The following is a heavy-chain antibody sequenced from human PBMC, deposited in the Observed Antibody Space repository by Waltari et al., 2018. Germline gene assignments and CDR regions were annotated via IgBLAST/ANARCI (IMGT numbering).Heavy chain of an antibody. CDR1: GFTFSSYA. CDR2: ISYDGSNK. Sequence: LRLSCAASGFTFSSYAKHWVRQAPGKGLEWVAVISYDGSNKYYADSVKGRFTISRDNSKNTLYLQMNSPRAEDTAVYYCARYAGSGSYYNVDRREGHDYWGQGTLVTVSS. CDR3: ARYAGSGSYYNVDRREGHDY. V-gene: IGHV3-30-3*01. D-gene: IGHD3-10*01. J-gene: IGHJ4*02.